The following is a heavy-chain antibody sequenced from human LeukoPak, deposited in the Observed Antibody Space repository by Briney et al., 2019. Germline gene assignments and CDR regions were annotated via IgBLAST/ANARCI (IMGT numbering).Heavy chain of an antibody. J-gene: IGHJ4*02. V-gene: IGHV4-4*02. CDR2: IYHSGST. D-gene: IGHD1-26*01. CDR1: GGSISSSNW. Sequence: KSSETLSLTCAVSGGSISSSNWWSWVRQPPGKGLEWIGEIYHSGSTNYNPSLKSRVTISVDTSKNQFSLKLSSVTAADTAVYYCARAGRSGSYGNYWGQGTLVTVSS. CDR3: ARAGRSGSYGNY.